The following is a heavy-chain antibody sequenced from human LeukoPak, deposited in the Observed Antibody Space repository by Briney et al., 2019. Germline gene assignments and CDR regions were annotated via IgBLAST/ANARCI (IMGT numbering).Heavy chain of an antibody. V-gene: IGHV1-8*02. Sequence: ASVKVSCKASGYTFTSYGISWVRQAPGQGLEWMGWMNPNSGNTGYAQKFQGRVTMTRNTSISTAYMELSSLRSEDTAVYYCARAMPFYCSSTSCYYGMDVWGQGTTVTVSS. CDR3: ARAMPFYCSSTSCYYGMDV. CDR2: MNPNSGNT. D-gene: IGHD2-2*01. J-gene: IGHJ6*02. CDR1: GYTFTSYG.